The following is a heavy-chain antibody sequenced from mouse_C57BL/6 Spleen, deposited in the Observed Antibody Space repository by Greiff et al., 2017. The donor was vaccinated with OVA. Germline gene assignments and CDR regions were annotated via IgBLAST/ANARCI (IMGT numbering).Heavy chain of an antibody. Sequence: EVQLQQSGPELVKPGASVKIPCKASGYTFTDYNMDWVKQSHGKSLEWIGDINPNNGGTIYNQKFKGKATLTVDKSSSTAYMELRSLTSEDTAVYYCARPYYTNPSGYFDVWGTGTTVTVSS. D-gene: IGHD2-12*01. J-gene: IGHJ1*03. CDR2: INPNNGGT. CDR3: ARPYYTNPSGYFDV. CDR1: GYTFTDYN. V-gene: IGHV1-18*01.